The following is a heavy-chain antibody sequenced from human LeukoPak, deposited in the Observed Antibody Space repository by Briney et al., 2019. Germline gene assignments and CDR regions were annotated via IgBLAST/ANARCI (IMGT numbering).Heavy chain of an antibody. D-gene: IGHD4-17*01. J-gene: IGHJ4*02. CDR1: GFTFSTYA. CDR3: AKFYGDYVGDFDY. CDR2: ISGSGGST. V-gene: IGHV3-23*01. Sequence: GGSLRLSCAASGFTFSTYAMTWVRQAPGKGLEWVSAISGSGGSTYYADSVKGRFTISRDNSKNTLYLQMNSLRAEDTAVYYCAKFYGDYVGDFDYWGQGTLVTVSS.